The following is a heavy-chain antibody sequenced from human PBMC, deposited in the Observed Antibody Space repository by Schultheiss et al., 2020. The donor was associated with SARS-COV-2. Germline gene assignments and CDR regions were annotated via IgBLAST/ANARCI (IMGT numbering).Heavy chain of an antibody. CDR3: AREDSEDCSGGSCHNWFDP. CDR1: GGTFSSYA. Sequence: ASVKVSCKASGGTFSSYAISWVRQAPGQGLEWMGRINPNSGSTSYAQKFQGRVTMTRDTSTSTVYMELSSLRSEDTAVYYCAREDSEDCSGGSCHNWFDPWGQGTLVTVSS. J-gene: IGHJ5*02. CDR2: INPNSGST. D-gene: IGHD2-15*01. V-gene: IGHV1-46*03.